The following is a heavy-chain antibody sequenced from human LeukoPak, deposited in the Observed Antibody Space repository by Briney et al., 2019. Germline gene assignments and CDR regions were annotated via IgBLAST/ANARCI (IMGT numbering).Heavy chain of an antibody. D-gene: IGHD3-22*01. CDR1: GGSISSRSYY. V-gene: IGHV4-39*07. CDR3: AREYYYDSSGYAEGA. J-gene: IGHJ5*02. CDR2: IYYSGST. Sequence: SETLSLTCTVSGGSISSRSYYWGWIRQPPGKGLEWIGRIYYSGSTYYNPSLKSRVTISVDTSKNQFSLKLSSVTAADTAVYYCAREYYYDSSGYAEGAWGQGTLVTVSS.